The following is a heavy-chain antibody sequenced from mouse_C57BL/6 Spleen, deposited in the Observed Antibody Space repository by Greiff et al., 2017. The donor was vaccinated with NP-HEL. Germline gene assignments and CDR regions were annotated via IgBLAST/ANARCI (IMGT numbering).Heavy chain of an antibody. V-gene: IGHV14-3*01. CDR1: GFNIKNTY. J-gene: IGHJ4*01. CDR2: IDPANGNT. D-gene: IGHD2-5*01. CDR3: ARGLYSNIYAMDY. Sequence: VQLKESVAELVRPGASVKLSCTASGFNIKNTYMHWVKQRPEQGLEWIGRIDPANGNTKYAPKFQGKATITADTSSNTAYLQLSSLTSEDTAIYYCARGLYSNIYAMDYWGQGTSVTVSS.